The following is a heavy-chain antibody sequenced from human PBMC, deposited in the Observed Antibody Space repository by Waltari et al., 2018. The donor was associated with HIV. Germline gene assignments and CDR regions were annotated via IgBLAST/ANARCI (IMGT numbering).Heavy chain of an antibody. Sequence: QVQLQESGPGLVKPSQTLSLTCTVSGGSISSGDYYWSWIRQHPGRGLEWIGYIYYSGSTYYTPSRRSRIIMSVDTSKNQFSLRVTSVTAADTAIYYCARDRGYDSPPYDAFDIWGQGTMVTVSS. V-gene: IGHV4-31*03. CDR3: ARDRGYDSPPYDAFDI. CDR2: IYYSGST. J-gene: IGHJ3*02. D-gene: IGHD3-22*01. CDR1: GGSISSGDYY.